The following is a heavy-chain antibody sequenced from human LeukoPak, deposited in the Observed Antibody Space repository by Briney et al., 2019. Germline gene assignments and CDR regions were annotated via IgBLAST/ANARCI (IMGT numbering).Heavy chain of an antibody. J-gene: IGHJ6*02. CDR2: IGTAGDT. D-gene: IGHD3-9*01. CDR1: GFTFSSYD. Sequence: GGSLRLSCAASGFTFSSYDMHWVRQATGKGLEWVSAIGTAGDTYYPGSEKGRFTISRENAKNSLYLQMNSLRAGDTAVYYCARGDYYDILTGYKDPTFYYGMDVWGQGTTVTVSS. CDR3: ARGDYYDILTGYKDPTFYYGMDV. V-gene: IGHV3-13*01.